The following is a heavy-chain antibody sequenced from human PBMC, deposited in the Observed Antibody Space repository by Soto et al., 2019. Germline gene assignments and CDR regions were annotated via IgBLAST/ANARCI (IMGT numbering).Heavy chain of an antibody. CDR2: ISAYNGNT. Sequence: QVQLVQSGAEVKKPGASVKVSCKASGYTFTSYGISWVRQAPGQGLEWMGWISAYNGNTNYAQKLQGRVTMTTDTSTSTAYMELRSLRPDDTAVYYCARGSSGYYYYGEEYYFDYWGQGTLVTVSS. D-gene: IGHD3-22*01. J-gene: IGHJ4*02. V-gene: IGHV1-18*04. CDR3: ARGSSGYYYYGEEYYFDY. CDR1: GYTFTSYG.